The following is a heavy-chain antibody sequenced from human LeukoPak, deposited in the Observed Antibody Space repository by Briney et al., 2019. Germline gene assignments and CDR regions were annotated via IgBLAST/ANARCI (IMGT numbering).Heavy chain of an antibody. J-gene: IGHJ4*02. CDR3: TRLVGDWGHDY. D-gene: IGHD2-21*02. V-gene: IGHV3-73*01. CDR2: IRSKANSYAT. Sequence: GGSLRLSCAASGFTFNNYAMHWVRQASGKGLEWVGHIRSKANSYATAYAASVEGRFTISRDDSKNTAYLQMHSLNTEDTAVYYCTRLVGDWGHDYWGQGSLVTVSS. CDR1: GFTFNNYA.